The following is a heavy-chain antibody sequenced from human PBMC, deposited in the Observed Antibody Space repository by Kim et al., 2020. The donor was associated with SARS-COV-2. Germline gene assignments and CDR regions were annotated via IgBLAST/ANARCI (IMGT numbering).Heavy chain of an antibody. D-gene: IGHD6-13*01. CDR3: ARGRGIAAAGTRYNWFDP. V-gene: IGHV4-59*13. Sequence: SETLSLTCTVSGGSISSYYWSWIRQPPGKGLEWIGYIYYSGSTNYNPSLKSRVTISVDTSKNQFSLKLSSVTAADTAVYYCARGRGIAAAGTRYNWFDPWGQGTLVTVSS. J-gene: IGHJ5*02. CDR2: IYYSGST. CDR1: GGSISSYY.